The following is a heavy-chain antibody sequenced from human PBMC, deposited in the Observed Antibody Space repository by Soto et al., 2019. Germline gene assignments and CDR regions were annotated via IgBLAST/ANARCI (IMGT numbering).Heavy chain of an antibody. V-gene: IGHV3-30*18. D-gene: IGHD1-26*01. CDR2: ISYDGSNK. CDR1: GFTFSSYG. Sequence: QVQLVESGGGVVQPGRSLRLSCAASGFTFSSYGMHWVRQAPGKGLEWVAVISYDGSNKYYADSVKGRFTISRDNSKNTLYLQMNSLRDEDTAVYYCAKDRDWGGSYYVDLDYWGQGTLVTVSS. J-gene: IGHJ4*02. CDR3: AKDRDWGGSYYVDLDY.